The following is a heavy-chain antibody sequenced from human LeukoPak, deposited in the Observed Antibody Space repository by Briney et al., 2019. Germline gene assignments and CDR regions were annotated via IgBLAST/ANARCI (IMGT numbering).Heavy chain of an antibody. Sequence: GGSLRLSCAASGFTVSSNYMSWVRQAPGKVLEWVSVIYSGGSTYYADSVKGRFTISRDNSKNTLYLQMNSLRAEDTAVYYCARDPGEGAFDIWGQGTMVTVSS. V-gene: IGHV3-53*01. CDR3: ARDPGEGAFDI. CDR1: GFTVSSNY. CDR2: IYSGGST. J-gene: IGHJ3*02.